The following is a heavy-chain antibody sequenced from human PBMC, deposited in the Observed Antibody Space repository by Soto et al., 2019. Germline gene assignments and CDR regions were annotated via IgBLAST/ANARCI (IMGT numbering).Heavy chain of an antibody. CDR1: GYSFTSYW. J-gene: IGHJ6*02. Sequence: GESLKISCKGSGYSFTSYWIGWVRQMPGKGLEWMGIIYPGDSDTRYSPSFQGQVTISADKSISTAYLQWSSLKASDTAMYYCARRAAAGTYYYYYGMDVWGQGTTVTVSS. CDR3: ARRAAAGTYYYYYGMDV. D-gene: IGHD6-13*01. CDR2: IYPGDSDT. V-gene: IGHV5-51*01.